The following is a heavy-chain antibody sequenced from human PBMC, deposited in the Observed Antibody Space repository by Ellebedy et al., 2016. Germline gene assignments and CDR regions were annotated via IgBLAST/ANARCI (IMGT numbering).Heavy chain of an antibody. V-gene: IGHV4-59*01. J-gene: IGHJ5*02. CDR1: GGSISSYY. CDR3: ARDSAAYCSSTRCTTWGPSWFNP. Sequence: SETLSLTXTVSGGSISSYYWSWIRQPPGKGLEWFGYIYYSGSTNYNPSLKSRVTISVDTSKNQFSLKLSSVTAADTAVYYCARDSAAYCSSTRCTTWGPSWFNPWGQGTLVTVSS. D-gene: IGHD2-2*01. CDR2: IYYSGST.